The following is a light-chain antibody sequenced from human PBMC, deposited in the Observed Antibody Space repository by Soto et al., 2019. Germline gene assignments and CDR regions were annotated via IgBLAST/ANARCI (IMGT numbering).Light chain of an antibody. CDR3: KQYGSSPLT. CDR2: GAS. Sequence: EIVLTQSPGTLSLSPGERVTLSCRASQSVSSSYLAWYQHKPGQAPRLLIYGASSSATGIPDRFSGSGSGTDITLTISRLEPEDPAVYYCKQYGSSPLTFGQGTKVEFK. V-gene: IGKV3-20*01. J-gene: IGKJ1*01. CDR1: QSVSSSY.